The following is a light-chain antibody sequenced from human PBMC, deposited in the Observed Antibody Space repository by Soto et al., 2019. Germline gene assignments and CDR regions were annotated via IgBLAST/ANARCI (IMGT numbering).Light chain of an antibody. CDR2: EVS. CDR1: SSDVGAYDY. V-gene: IGLV2-14*01. CDR3: SSYTSSNTWV. J-gene: IGLJ3*02. Sequence: QSALTQPASVSGSPGQSITISCTGTSSDVGAYDYVSWYQQHPGKAPKLMISEVSNRPSGVSDRFSGPKSGNTASLTISGLQADDEADYYCSSYTSSNTWVFGGGTKLTVL.